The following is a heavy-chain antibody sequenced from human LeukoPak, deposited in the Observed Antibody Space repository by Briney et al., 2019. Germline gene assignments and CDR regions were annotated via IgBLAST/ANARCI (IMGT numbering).Heavy chain of an antibody. J-gene: IGHJ3*01. V-gene: IGHV4-59*11. Sequence: PWETLSLTCTVSGGAINSHYWSWIRQPPGKGLECIGYIYDRGSTKYNPSLMSRVTMSLDTSKNQFSLKMTSVTAADTAVYYCARDRADAISGGYAFDLRGQGTMVTVSS. CDR1: GGAINSHY. CDR3: ARDRADAISGGYAFDL. CDR2: IYDRGST.